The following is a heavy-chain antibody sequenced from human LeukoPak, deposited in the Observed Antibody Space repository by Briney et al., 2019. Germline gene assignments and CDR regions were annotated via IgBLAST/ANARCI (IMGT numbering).Heavy chain of an antibody. CDR1: GGSFSGYY. CDR3: ARVGAMIVVNILDY. V-gene: IGHV4-34*01. CDR2: INHSGST. Sequence: PSETLSLTCAVYGGSFSGYYWSWIRQPPGKGLEWIGEINHSGSTNYNPSLKSRVTISVDASKNQFSLKLSSVTAADTAVYYCARVGAMIVVNILDYWGQGTLVTVSS. J-gene: IGHJ4*02. D-gene: IGHD3-22*01.